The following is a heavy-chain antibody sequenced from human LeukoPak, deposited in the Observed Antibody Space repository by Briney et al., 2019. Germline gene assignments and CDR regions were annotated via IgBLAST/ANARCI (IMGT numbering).Heavy chain of an antibody. CDR1: GFTFSYYT. D-gene: IGHD3-22*01. Sequence: PGGSLRLSCAASGFTFSYYTKHWVRQAPGKGLEWVSVISDDGSNKYYADSVKGRFTISRDNSKNTLYLQMNSLRAEDTAEYYCAELSDYDTPVDHWGQGTLVTVSS. J-gene: IGHJ4*02. CDR3: AELSDYDTPVDH. CDR2: ISDDGSNK. V-gene: IGHV3-30-3*01.